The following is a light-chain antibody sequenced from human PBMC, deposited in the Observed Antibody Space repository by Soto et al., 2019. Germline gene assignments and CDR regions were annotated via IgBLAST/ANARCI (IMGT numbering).Light chain of an antibody. Sequence: QSALTQPASVSGSPGQSITISCTGTSSDVGGYNYVSWYQRHPGKAPKLMIYEVTNRPPGVSNRFSGSKSGNTASLTISGLQTEDEADYYCSSYTSSSTGVFGGGTKLTVL. CDR1: SSDVGGYNY. CDR2: EVT. V-gene: IGLV2-14*01. CDR3: SSYTSSSTGV. J-gene: IGLJ3*02.